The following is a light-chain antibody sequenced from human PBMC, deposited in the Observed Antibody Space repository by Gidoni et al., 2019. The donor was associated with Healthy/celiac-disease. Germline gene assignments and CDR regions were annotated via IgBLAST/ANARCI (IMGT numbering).Light chain of an antibody. Sequence: QSALTQPRSVSGSPGQSVTISCTGTSSDVGGYNYVSWYQQPPGKAPKLMIYDVTERPSGVPDRFSGSKSGNTASLTISGLQADDEADYFCCSYGGSYVFGGGTKLTVL. V-gene: IGLV2-11*01. J-gene: IGLJ2*01. CDR2: DVT. CDR1: SSDVGGYNY. CDR3: CSYGGSYV.